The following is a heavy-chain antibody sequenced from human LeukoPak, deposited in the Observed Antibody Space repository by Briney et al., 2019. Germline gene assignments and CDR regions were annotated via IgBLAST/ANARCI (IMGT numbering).Heavy chain of an antibody. CDR2: ISHSGSA. CDR1: GGSINGYY. J-gene: IGHJ6*02. Sequence: SETLSLTCTVSGGSINGYYWSWIRQPPGKGLEWIGYISHSGSADYNPSLKSRVAISIDTPKSPFSLNLTSVTAADTAVYYCVRDRRYGSGSYYSGFYYGMDVWGQGTTIIVSS. D-gene: IGHD3-10*01. CDR3: VRDRRYGSGSYYSGFYYGMDV. V-gene: IGHV4-59*13.